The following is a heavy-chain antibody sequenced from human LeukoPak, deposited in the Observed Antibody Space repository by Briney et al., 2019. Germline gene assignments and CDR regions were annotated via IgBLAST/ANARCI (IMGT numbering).Heavy chain of an antibody. CDR2: IRYDGSNK. Sequence: GGSLRLSSVASGFTFSSYGMHWVRQAPGKGLEWVSFIRYDGSNKYYADSVKGRFTISRDNSKNTLYLQMNSLRAEDTAVYYCARVRTMVRGDYYYYMDVWGKGTTVTISS. V-gene: IGHV3-30*02. D-gene: IGHD3-10*01. CDR3: ARVRTMVRGDYYYYMDV. J-gene: IGHJ6*03. CDR1: GFTFSSYG.